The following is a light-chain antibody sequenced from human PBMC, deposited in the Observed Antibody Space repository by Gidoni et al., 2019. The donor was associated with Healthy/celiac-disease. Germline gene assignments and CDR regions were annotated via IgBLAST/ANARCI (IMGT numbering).Light chain of an antibody. CDR2: GAS. J-gene: IGKJ1*01. CDR1: QSVSSSY. Sequence: IVLPQSPGTPSLSPVERATLACRASQSVSSSYLAWYQQKPGQAPRLLIYGASSRPTGIPARFSGSGSGTDFTLTISRLEPEDFAVYYCQQYGSSPRTFXQXTKVEIK. V-gene: IGKV3-20*01. CDR3: QQYGSSPRT.